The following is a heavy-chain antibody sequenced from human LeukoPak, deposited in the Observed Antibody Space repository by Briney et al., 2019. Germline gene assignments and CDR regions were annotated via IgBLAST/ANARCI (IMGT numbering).Heavy chain of an antibody. D-gene: IGHD3-10*01. V-gene: IGHV4-34*01. CDR1: GGSFSGYY. CDR2: INHSGST. Sequence: SETLSLTCAVYGGSFSGYYWSWIRQPPGKRLEWIGEINHSGSTNYNPSLKSRVTISVDTSKNQFSLKLSSVTAADTAVYYCARGGFNYGSGSYRLWGQGTLVTVSS. CDR3: ARGGFNYGSGSYRL. J-gene: IGHJ4*02.